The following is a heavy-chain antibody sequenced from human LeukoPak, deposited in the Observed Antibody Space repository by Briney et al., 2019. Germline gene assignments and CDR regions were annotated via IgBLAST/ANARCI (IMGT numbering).Heavy chain of an antibody. Sequence: PSETLSLTCTVSGGSISSGGYYWTWFRQHPGKGLEWIGYIYYSGSTYYNPSLKSRVTISVDTSKNQFSLKLSSVTAADTAVYYCARAKLGPFDYWGQGTLVTVSS. D-gene: IGHD7-27*01. CDR1: GGSISSGGYY. J-gene: IGHJ4*02. CDR2: IYYSGST. V-gene: IGHV4-31*03. CDR3: ARAKLGPFDY.